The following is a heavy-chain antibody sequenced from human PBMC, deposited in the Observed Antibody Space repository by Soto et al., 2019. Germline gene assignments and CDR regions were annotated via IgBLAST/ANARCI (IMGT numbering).Heavy chain of an antibody. J-gene: IGHJ5*02. CDR3: AKGEMATIRNSFDP. CDR1: AFSLTGCS. D-gene: IGHD5-12*01. Sequence: PGGSLRLSCVTSAFSLTGCSMSWVRQTPGKGLEWVSALSRSGGATYYADSVKGRFTISRDTSTNTLYLQMSNLRAEDTAIYYCAKGEMATIRNSFDPWGQGTLVTVSS. CDR2: LSRSGGAT. V-gene: IGHV3-23*01.